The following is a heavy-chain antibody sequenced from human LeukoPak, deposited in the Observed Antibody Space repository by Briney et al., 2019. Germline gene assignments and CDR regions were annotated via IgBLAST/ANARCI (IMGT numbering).Heavy chain of an antibody. Sequence: GRSLRLSCGPSGFTFSRHGMHWVRQAPGKGLEWVAIISNDGSRKYYAHSVEGRFTISRDNSKNTLYLQMDSLRAEDTAVYYCARDRAWNYFDYWGQGTLVTVSS. J-gene: IGHJ4*02. V-gene: IGHV3-30*03. CDR3: ARDRAWNYFDY. D-gene: IGHD3-3*01. CDR2: ISNDGSRK. CDR1: GFTFSRHG.